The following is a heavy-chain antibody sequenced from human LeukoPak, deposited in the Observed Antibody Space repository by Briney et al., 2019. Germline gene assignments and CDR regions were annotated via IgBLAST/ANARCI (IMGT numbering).Heavy chain of an antibody. CDR1: GGSISSGDYY. CDR3: ARADCSGGSCPFDY. D-gene: IGHD2-15*01. V-gene: IGHV4-30-4*01. J-gene: IGHJ4*02. Sequence: SETLSLTCTVSGGSISSGDYYWSWIRQPPGKGLEWIGYIYYSGSTYYNPSLKSRVTISVDTSKNQFSLKLSSVTAADTAVYYCARADCSGGSCPFDYWGQGTLDTVSS. CDR2: IYYSGST.